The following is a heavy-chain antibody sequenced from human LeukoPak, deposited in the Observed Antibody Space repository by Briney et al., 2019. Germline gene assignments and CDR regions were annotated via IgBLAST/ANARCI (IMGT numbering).Heavy chain of an antibody. J-gene: IGHJ4*02. V-gene: IGHV1-18*01. CDR1: GYTFTSYG. CDR3: ARITLSGLVVYANFDY. CDR2: ISAYNGNT. Sequence: ASVKVSCKASGYTFTSYGISWVRQAPGQGLEWMGWISAYNGNTNYAQKLQGRVTMTTDTSTSTAYMELRSLRSDDTAVYYCARITLSGLVVYANFDYWGQGTLVTVSS. D-gene: IGHD3-3*01.